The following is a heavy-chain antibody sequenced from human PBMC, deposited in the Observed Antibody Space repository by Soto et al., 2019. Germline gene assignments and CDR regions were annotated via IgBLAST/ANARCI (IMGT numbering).Heavy chain of an antibody. V-gene: IGHV5-51*01. CDR3: AGNANTVADHFDL. D-gene: IGHD4-17*01. Sequence: ESLKISCQVSGYTFTIYWIGWVRQMPGKGLEWMGIIYPSDSDTRYSPSFQGQVTISADQSINTAYLQWDSLKASDTAIYYCAGNANTVADHFDLWGQGTPVTVSS. CDR1: GYTFTIYW. CDR2: IYPSDSDT. J-gene: IGHJ4*02.